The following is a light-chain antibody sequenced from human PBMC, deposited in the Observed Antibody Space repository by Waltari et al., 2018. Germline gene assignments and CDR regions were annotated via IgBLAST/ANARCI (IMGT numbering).Light chain of an antibody. V-gene: IGLV2-14*01. CDR1: SSDVGGYNY. CDR3: SSYTSSSTWV. CDR2: DAS. Sequence: QSALTQPASVSGSPGQSITISCTRTSSDVGGYNYVSCYQQHPGKAPKLMIYDASKRPSGVSNRFSGSKSGNTASLTISGLQAEDEADYYCSSYTSSSTWVFGGGTKLTVL. J-gene: IGLJ3*02.